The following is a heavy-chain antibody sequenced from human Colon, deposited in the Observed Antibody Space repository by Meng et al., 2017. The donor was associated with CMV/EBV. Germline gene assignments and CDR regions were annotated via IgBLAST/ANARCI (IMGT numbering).Heavy chain of an antibody. CDR2: VNPKTGDT. CDR3: AKDCGLGGTRDY. D-gene: IGHD3-16*01. V-gene: IGHV1-2*02. CDR1: GYTFTDHY. J-gene: IGHJ4*02. Sequence: ASVKVSCKTSGYTFTDHYIHWVRQAPGQGLEWMGWVNPKTGDTRYAQKFQGSVTMTRDTSTRTAYMEVNRLTSDDAAVYYCAKDCGLGGTRDYWGQGTLVTVSS.